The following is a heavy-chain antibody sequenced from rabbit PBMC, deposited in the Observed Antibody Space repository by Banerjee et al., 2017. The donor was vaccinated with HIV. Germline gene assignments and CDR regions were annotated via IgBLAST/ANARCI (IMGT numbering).Heavy chain of an antibody. CDR2: IDAGSSGNT. CDR3: ARDLAGVIGWNFGL. J-gene: IGHJ4*01. V-gene: IGHV1S45*01. Sequence: QEQLEESGGDLVKPEGSLTLTCTASGFSFSSSYHMCWVSQAPGKGLEWIGCIDAGSSGNTNYASWAKGRFTISKTSSTTVTLQMTSLTAADTATYFCARDLAGVIGWNFGLWGPGTLVTVS. CDR1: GFSFSSSYH. D-gene: IGHD4-1*01.